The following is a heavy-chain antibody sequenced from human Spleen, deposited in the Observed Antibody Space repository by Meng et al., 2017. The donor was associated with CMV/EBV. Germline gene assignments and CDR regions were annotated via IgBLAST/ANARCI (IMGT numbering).Heavy chain of an antibody. J-gene: IGHJ4*02. CDR2: IRYDGSNK. V-gene: IGHV3-30*02. CDR1: GFTFSSYG. D-gene: IGHD2-2*01. Sequence: GESLKISCAASGFTFSSYGMHWVRQAPGKGLEWVAFIRYDGSNKYYADSVKSRFTISRDNSKNTLYLQMNSLRAEDTAVYYCARSVVVPAATTGLDYWGQGTLVTVSS. CDR3: ARSVVVPAATTGLDY.